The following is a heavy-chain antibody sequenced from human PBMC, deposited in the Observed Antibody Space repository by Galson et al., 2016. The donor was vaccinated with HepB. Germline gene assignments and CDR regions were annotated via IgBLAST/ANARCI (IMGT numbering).Heavy chain of an antibody. V-gene: IGHV4-38-2*02. CDR3: ARDTYFYGNDARSPAFDI. CDR2: IYHSGST. CDR1: GDSITSPYY. D-gene: IGHD3-10*01. Sequence: ETLSLTCTLSGDSITSPYYWGWIRQPPGKGLEWIATIYHSGSTFYNPSLKRRVTIPVDTSANQFSLERSSVTAADTAVYYCARDTYFYGNDARSPAFDIWGQGTMVTVSS. J-gene: IGHJ3*02.